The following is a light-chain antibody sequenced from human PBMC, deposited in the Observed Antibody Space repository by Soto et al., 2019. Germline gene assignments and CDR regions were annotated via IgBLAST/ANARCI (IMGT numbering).Light chain of an antibody. CDR1: QDISNY. J-gene: IGKJ5*01. V-gene: IGKV1-16*01. CDR2: DAS. CDR3: KQYNTYST. Sequence: IRMTQSPSSLSASVGDRVTITCQASQDISNYLNWYQQKPGKAPKALIYDASTLRSGVPSRFSGGGSGTEFTLTISSLQPDDFATYYCKQYNTYSTFGQGTRLEIK.